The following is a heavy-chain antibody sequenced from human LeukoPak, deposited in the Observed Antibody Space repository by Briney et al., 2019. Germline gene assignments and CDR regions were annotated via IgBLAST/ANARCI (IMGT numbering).Heavy chain of an antibody. CDR1: GYTFISYY. Sequence: ASVKVSCKASGYTFISYYMHWVRQARGQGLEWMGVINPSDGTTNYAQKCQGRVTITRDTSTTTVYMELNSLKSEDTAVYSCARGPQWLAPLDYWGQGTLVTVSS. V-gene: IGHV1-46*01. CDR3: ARGPQWLAPLDY. J-gene: IGHJ4*02. D-gene: IGHD6-19*01. CDR2: INPSDGTT.